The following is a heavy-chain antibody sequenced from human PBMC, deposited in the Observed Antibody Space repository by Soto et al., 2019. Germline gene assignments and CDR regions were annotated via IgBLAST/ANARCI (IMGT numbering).Heavy chain of an antibody. J-gene: IGHJ4*02. CDR3: AREGISCSSMSCDLDY. D-gene: IGHD2-2*01. CDR1: GFSFRSYN. Sequence: EVQLVESGGGLVKPGGSLRLSCEVSGFSFRSYNMNWVRQAPGKGLDWVSAISPSSGYTYYADSMKGRFTVFRDNAKNSLYLQMNSLRAEDTAVYYCAREGISCSSMSCDLDYWGQGTLVTVSS. V-gene: IGHV3-21*01. CDR2: ISPSSGYT.